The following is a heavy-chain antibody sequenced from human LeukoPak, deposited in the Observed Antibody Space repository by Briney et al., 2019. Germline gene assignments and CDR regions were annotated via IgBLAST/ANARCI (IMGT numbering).Heavy chain of an antibody. Sequence: ASVKVSCKASGYTFTAYYLHWVRQAPGQGLEWMGWINSNSGGTNSAQKFQGRVTMTRDTSISTAYMELSRLTSDDTAVYYCARVSLNSMIPIDYWGQGTLVTVSS. V-gene: IGHV1-2*02. CDR2: INSNSGGT. CDR3: ARVSLNSMIPIDY. J-gene: IGHJ4*02. D-gene: IGHD2/OR15-2a*01. CDR1: GYTFTAYY.